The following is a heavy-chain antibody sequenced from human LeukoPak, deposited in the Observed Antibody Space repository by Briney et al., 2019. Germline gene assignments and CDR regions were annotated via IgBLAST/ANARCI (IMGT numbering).Heavy chain of an antibody. V-gene: IGHV4-59*01. J-gene: IGHJ5*02. Sequence: SETLPLTCTVSGGSISSYYWSWIRQPPGKGLEWIGYIYYSGSTNYNPSLKSRVTISVDTSKNQFSLKLSSVTAADTAVYYCARGYDFWSGANWFDPWGQGTLVTVSS. CDR2: IYYSGST. CDR3: ARGYDFWSGANWFDP. D-gene: IGHD3-3*01. CDR1: GGSISSYY.